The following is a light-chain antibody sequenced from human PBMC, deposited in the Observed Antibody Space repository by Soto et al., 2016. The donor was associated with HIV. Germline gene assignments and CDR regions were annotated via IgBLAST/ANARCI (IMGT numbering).Light chain of an antibody. Sequence: DIQMTQSPSSLSASVGDRVTITCRASQGISNYLAWYQQKAGKAPKLLISAASTLESGVPSRFRGSGSGTDFTLTITSLQPEDCCDLLPGQKYNGAPALTFGGGDQGG. V-gene: IGKV1-27*01. CDR2: AAS. CDR1: QGISNY. J-gene: IGKJ4*01. CDR3: QKYNGAPALT.